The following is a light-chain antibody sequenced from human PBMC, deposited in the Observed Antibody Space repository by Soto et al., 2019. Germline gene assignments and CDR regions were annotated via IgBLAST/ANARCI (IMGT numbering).Light chain of an antibody. CDR3: YSYAGSPTDVL. V-gene: IGLV2-23*01. Sequence: QSVLTQPPSVSGSPGQSITISCTGSSSDAGDDNLVSWYQQHPGKAPRLIIYEDSKRPSGVSNRFSGSKSGNSASLTITGLQAEDEADYYCYSYAGSPTDVLFGGGTQLTVL. CDR1: SSDAGDDNL. J-gene: IGLJ2*01. CDR2: EDS.